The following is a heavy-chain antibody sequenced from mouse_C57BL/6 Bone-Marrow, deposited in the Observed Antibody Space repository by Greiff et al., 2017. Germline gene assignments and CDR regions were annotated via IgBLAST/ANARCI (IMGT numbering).Heavy chain of an antibody. CDR3: ANYDYGDAMDY. D-gene: IGHD2-4*01. J-gene: IGHJ4*01. CDR2: ICPGSGST. CDR1: GYTFTSYW. V-gene: IGHV1-55*01. Sequence: VQLQQPGAELVKPGASVKMSCKASGYTFTSYWITWVKQRPGQGLEWIGDICPGSGSTNYNEKFKSKATLTVDTSSSTAYMQLSSLTSEDSAVYYCANYDYGDAMDYWGQGTSVTVSS.